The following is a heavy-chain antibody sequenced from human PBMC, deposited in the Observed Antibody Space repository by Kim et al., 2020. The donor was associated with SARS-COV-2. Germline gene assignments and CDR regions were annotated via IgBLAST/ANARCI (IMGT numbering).Heavy chain of an antibody. J-gene: IGHJ5*02. Sequence: KFQGRVTIARDTSASTAYMELSSLRSEDTAVYYCARDQYDILTGYNWFDPWGQGTLVTVSS. V-gene: IGHV1-3*01. CDR3: ARDQYDILTGYNWFDP. D-gene: IGHD3-9*01.